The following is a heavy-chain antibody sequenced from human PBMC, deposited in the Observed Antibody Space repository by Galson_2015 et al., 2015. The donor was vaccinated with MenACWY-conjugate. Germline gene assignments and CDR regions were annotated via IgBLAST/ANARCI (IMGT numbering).Heavy chain of an antibody. J-gene: IGHJ4*02. CDR2: ISHSGDT. V-gene: IGHV4-38-2*01. CDR1: GFSVSNGYY. Sequence: ETLSLTCAVSGFSVSNGYYWGWIRQPPGKGLEWIGSISHSGDTFYNPSLKSRVTISIDSSKNQFSLRLSSVTAADTAVYYCARGIVVVVAGALVPSDFDSWGQGFLVPVSS. D-gene: IGHD2-15*01. CDR3: ARGIVVVVAGALVPSDFDS.